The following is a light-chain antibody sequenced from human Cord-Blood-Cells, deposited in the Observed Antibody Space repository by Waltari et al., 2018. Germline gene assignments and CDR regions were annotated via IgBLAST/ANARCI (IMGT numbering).Light chain of an antibody. CDR1: SSDVGRYNL. CDR2: EGS. Sequence: QSALTQPPSASGSPGQTITIPCTGTSSDVGRYNLVSWYQQHPGKAPPLMIYEGSKRPSGVSNLFSGSKSGNTASLTISGLQAEDEADYYCCSYAGSSTWVFGGGTKLTVL. CDR3: CSYAGSSTWV. J-gene: IGLJ3*02. V-gene: IGLV2-23*01.